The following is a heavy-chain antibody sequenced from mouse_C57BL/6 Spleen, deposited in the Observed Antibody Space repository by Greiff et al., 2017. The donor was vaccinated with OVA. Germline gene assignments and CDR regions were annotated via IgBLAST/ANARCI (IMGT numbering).Heavy chain of an antibody. CDR3: AREGLHYGSSPSYWYFDV. V-gene: IGHV1-82*01. Sequence: QVQLQQSGPELVKPGASVKISCKASGYAFSSSWMNWVKQRPGKGLEWIGRIYPGDGDTNYNGKFKGKATLTADKSSSTAYMQLSSLTSEDSAVYFCAREGLHYGSSPSYWYFDVWGTGTTVTVSS. CDR2: IYPGDGDT. D-gene: IGHD1-1*01. CDR1: GYAFSSSW. J-gene: IGHJ1*03.